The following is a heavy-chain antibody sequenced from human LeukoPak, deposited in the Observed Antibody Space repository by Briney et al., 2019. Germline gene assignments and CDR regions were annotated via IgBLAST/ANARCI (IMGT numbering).Heavy chain of an antibody. CDR2: INHSGST. CDR1: GGSFSGYY. V-gene: IGHV4-34*01. J-gene: IGHJ4*02. CDR3: ARVAAGRPDY. D-gene: IGHD6-13*01. Sequence: SGTLSLTCAVYGGSFSGYYWSWIRQPPGKGLEWIGEINHSGSTNYNPSLKSRVTISVDTSKNQFSLKLSSVTAADTAVYYCARVAAGRPDYWGQGTLDTVSS.